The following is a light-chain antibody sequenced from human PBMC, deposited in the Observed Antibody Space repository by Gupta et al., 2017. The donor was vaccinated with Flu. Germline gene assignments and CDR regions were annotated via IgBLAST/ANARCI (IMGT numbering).Light chain of an antibody. J-gene: IGKJ4*01. CDR1: QSVSSY. V-gene: IGKV3-11*01. Sequence: EIVFTQSPVTLSLSPGERATLPCRASQSVSSYLGWYQQKPGQAPRLLIYDASNRANGVPARFSGSRSGTDFTLTISSLEPEDSAVYYCQQRSNCPITFGGGTKVEIK. CDR2: DAS. CDR3: QQRSNCPIT.